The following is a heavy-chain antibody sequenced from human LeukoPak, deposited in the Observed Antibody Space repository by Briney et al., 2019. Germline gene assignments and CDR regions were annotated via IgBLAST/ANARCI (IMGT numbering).Heavy chain of an antibody. CDR3: ASTMTAWYYFDY. J-gene: IGHJ4*02. D-gene: IGHD3-22*01. CDR2: IYYSGST. CDR1: GGSISSGDYY. V-gene: IGHV4-30-4*01. Sequence: PSETLSLTCTVSGGSISSGDYYWSWIRQPPGKGLEWIGYIYYSGSTYYNPSLKSRVTISVDTSKNQFSLKLSSVTAADTAVYYCASTMTAWYYFDYWGQGTLVTVSP.